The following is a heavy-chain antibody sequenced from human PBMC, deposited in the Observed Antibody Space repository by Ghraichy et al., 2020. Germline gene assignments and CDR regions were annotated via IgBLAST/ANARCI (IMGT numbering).Heavy chain of an antibody. J-gene: IGHJ4*02. V-gene: IGHV1-69*13. D-gene: IGHD3-9*01. CDR1: GGTFSSYA. CDR3: ARGVRIDYDILTGQSLGY. Sequence: SVKVSCKASGGTFSSYAISWVRQAPGQGLEWMGGIIPIFGTANYAQKFQGRVTITADESTSTAYMELSSLRSEDTAVYYCARGVRIDYDILTGQSLGYWGQGTLVTVSS. CDR2: IIPIFGTA.